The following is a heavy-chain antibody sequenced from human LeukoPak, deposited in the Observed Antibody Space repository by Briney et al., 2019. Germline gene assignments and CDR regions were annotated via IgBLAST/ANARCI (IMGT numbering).Heavy chain of an antibody. CDR2: ISGSGGTT. D-gene: IGHD6-13*01. Sequence: GGSLRLSCEVSGFTFSSYAMSWVRQAPGKGLEWVSAISGSGGTTNYADSVKGRLTISRDNSQNTLYLQMNSLRAEDTAVYYCASTPSPVLAAAGTDYYYYYGMDVWGQGTTVTVSS. J-gene: IGHJ6*02. CDR1: GFTFSSYA. V-gene: IGHV3-23*01. CDR3: ASTPSPVLAAAGTDYYYYYGMDV.